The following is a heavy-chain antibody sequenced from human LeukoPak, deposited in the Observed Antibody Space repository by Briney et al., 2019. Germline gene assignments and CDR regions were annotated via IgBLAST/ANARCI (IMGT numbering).Heavy chain of an antibody. J-gene: IGHJ3*02. CDR2: MNPNSGNT. V-gene: IGHV1-8*01. D-gene: IGHD3-22*01. Sequence: ASVKVSCKASGYTFTSYDINWVRQATGQGLEWMGWMNPNSGNTGYAQKFRGRVTMTRNTSISTAYMELSRLRSDDTAVYYCARLRHYDSSGYLGAFDIWGQGTMVTVSS. CDR1: GYTFTSYD. CDR3: ARLRHYDSSGYLGAFDI.